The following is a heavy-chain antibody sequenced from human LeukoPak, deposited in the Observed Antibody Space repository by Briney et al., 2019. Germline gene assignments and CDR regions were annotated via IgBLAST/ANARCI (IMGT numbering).Heavy chain of an antibody. V-gene: IGHV3-23*01. CDR1: GFTFDGSA. Sequence: GASLRLSCAASGFTFDGSAMSWVRQAPGKGLEWVSVITGSGGSTYYADSVKGRFTISRDTSNNTLYLQMNSLRADDTAVYYCAKLTTTWGQGTLVTVSP. J-gene: IGHJ5*02. CDR3: AKLTTT. CDR2: ITGSGGST. D-gene: IGHD4-17*01.